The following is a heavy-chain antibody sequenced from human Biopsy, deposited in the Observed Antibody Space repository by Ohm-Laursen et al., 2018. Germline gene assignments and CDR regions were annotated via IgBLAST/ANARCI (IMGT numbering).Heavy chain of an antibody. V-gene: IGHV4-4*07. Sequence: GTLSLTCSVSGGLNSNYYWSWVRQSAGKGLEWIGRLYTSGDTNYNPSLKSRVSVSEDTSRRQFSLRLTSVTAADTAVYYCAAGPKRLTGTSYFESWGQGTLVTVSS. CDR3: AAGPKRLTGTSYFES. J-gene: IGHJ4*02. CDR2: LYTSGDT. D-gene: IGHD1-7*01. CDR1: GGLNSNYY.